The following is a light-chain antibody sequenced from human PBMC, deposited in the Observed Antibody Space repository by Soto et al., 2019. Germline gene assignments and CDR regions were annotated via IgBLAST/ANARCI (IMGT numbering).Light chain of an antibody. V-gene: IGKV3-15*01. CDR2: GAT. CDR3: QQYDAPVT. J-gene: IGKJ2*01. Sequence: EVVMTQSPATLSLSPGEGATLSCRSSQSVGSKLVWYQQKTGQAPRLLIDGATTRVTGVPARFSGGGSGREFTLRHSSLQSEESAVYFCQQYDAPVTCGQGTKRDIK. CDR1: QSVGSK.